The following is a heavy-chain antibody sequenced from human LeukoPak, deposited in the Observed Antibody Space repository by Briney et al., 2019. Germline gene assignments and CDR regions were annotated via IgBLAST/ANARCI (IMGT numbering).Heavy chain of an antibody. J-gene: IGHJ3*02. CDR3: GRIPAAGSLKGSFDI. CDR2: IYPGDSDT. Sequence: GESLKISCKGSGYSFTSYWIGWVRQMPGKGLEWMGIIYPGDSDTTYSPSFQGQVTISADKSISTAYLQWSSLKASDSAMYYCGRIPAAGSLKGSFDIWGQGTMVTVSS. CDR1: GYSFTSYW. D-gene: IGHD6-13*01. V-gene: IGHV5-51*01.